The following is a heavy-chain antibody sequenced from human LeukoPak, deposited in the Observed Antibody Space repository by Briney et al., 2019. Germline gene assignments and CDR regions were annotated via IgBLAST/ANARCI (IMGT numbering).Heavy chain of an antibody. J-gene: IGHJ4*02. CDR3: ARQGSGYFDY. CDR1: GGSISSSSYY. CDR2: IYYNGGT. V-gene: IGHV4-39*01. D-gene: IGHD3-22*01. Sequence: SETLSLTCTVSGGSISSSSYYWGWIRQPPGKGLEWIGTIYYNGGTYYNPSLKSRVTMSVDTSKNQFSLKLSSVTAADTAVYYCARQGSGYFDYWGQGTQVTVSS.